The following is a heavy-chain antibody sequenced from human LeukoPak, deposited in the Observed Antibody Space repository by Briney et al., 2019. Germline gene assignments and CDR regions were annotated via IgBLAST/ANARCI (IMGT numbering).Heavy chain of an antibody. Sequence: GGSLRLACAASGFTFSSYWMSVVRHAPGKGLEWVANIKQDGSEKYYVDSVKGRFTISRDNAKNSLYLQMNSLRAEDTAVYYCARVVFGGVIVDYWGQGTLVTVSS. CDR3: ARVVFGGVIVDY. J-gene: IGHJ4*02. CDR1: GFTFSSYW. V-gene: IGHV3-7*03. CDR2: IKQDGSEK. D-gene: IGHD3-16*02.